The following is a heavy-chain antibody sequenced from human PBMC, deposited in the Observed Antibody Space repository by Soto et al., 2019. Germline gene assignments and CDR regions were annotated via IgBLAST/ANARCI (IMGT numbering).Heavy chain of an antibody. Sequence: QVQLQESGPGLVKPSQTLSLTCTVSGGSISSGGYYWSWIRQHPGKGLEWIGYIYYSGSTYYNPSLKSRVTISVDTSKHQFSLKLSSVTAADTAVYYWASSGYSYGPNPLLYWGQGTLVTVSS. D-gene: IGHD5-18*01. V-gene: IGHV4-31*03. CDR1: GGSISSGGYY. CDR3: ASSGYSYGPNPLLY. J-gene: IGHJ4*02. CDR2: IYYSGST.